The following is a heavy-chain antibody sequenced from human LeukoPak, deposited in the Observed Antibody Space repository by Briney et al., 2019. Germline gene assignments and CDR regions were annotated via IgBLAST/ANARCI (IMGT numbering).Heavy chain of an antibody. CDR1: GYTFTSYG. Sequence: RGASVKVSCKASGYTFTSYGISWVRQAPGQGLEWMGWISAYNGNTNYAQKLQGRVTMTTDTSTSTAYMELRSLRSDDTAVYYCARDLPGQLVRVWFDPWGQGTLVTVSS. J-gene: IGHJ5*02. V-gene: IGHV1-18*01. CDR3: ARDLPGQLVRVWFDP. D-gene: IGHD6-13*01. CDR2: ISAYNGNT.